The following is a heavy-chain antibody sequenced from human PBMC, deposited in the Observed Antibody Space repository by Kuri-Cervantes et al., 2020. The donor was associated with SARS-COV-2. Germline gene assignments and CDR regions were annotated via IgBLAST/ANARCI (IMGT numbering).Heavy chain of an antibody. J-gene: IGHJ4*02. D-gene: IGHD6-19*01. V-gene: IGHV3-64*01. CDR3: ARSLWSSGWY. CDR2: ISSNGGST. CDR1: GFTFSSYA. Sequence: GGSLRLSCAASGFTFSSYAMHWVRQAPGKGLEYVSAISSNGGSTYYANSVKGRFTISRDNSKNTLYLQMNSLRAEDTAVYYCARSLWSSGWYWGQGTLVTVSS.